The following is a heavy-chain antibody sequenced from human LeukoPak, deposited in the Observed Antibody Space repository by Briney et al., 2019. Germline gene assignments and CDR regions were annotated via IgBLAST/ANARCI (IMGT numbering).Heavy chain of an antibody. V-gene: IGHV1-2*02. J-gene: IGHJ6*02. Sequence: ASVKVSCKASGYTFTGYYIHWVRQAPGQGLGWMGWINPNSGGTNYAQKFQGRVTMTRDTYISTAYMELSRLRSDDTAVYYCARAGAIITIFGVANYYYGMDVWGQGTTVTVSS. D-gene: IGHD3-3*01. CDR2: INPNSGGT. CDR1: GYTFTGYY. CDR3: ARAGAIITIFGVANYYYGMDV.